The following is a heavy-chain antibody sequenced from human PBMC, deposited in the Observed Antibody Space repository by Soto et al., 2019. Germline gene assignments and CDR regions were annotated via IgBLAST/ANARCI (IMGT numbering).Heavy chain of an antibody. Sequence: EVQLVESGGGLVQPGGSLRLSCAASGFTFSSYWMHWVRQAPGKGLVWVSRIYSDGSSTSYADSVKGRFTISRDNANKPLNLQXNSLRAEDTAVYYCARDLRGYCSSTSCYAFHYFDYWGQGTLVTVSS. V-gene: IGHV3-74*01. CDR3: ARDLRGYCSSTSCYAFHYFDY. CDR1: GFTFSSYW. CDR2: IYSDGSST. D-gene: IGHD2-2*01. J-gene: IGHJ4*02.